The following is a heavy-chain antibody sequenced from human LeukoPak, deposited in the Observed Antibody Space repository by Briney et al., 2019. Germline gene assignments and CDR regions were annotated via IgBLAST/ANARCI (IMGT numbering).Heavy chain of an antibody. Sequence: PGGSLRLSCAASGFTFNKYWMTWVRQAPGKGLEWVSSISSSSSYIYYADSVKGRFTISRDNAKNSLYLQMNSLRAEDTAVYYCARDLRRRWGYYYGMDVWGQGTTVTVSS. D-gene: IGHD3-16*01. V-gene: IGHV3-21*01. J-gene: IGHJ6*02. CDR2: ISSSSSYI. CDR3: ARDLRRRWGYYYGMDV. CDR1: GFTFNKYW.